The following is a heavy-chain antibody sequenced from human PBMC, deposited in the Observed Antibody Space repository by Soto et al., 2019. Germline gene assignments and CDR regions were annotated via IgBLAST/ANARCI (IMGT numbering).Heavy chain of an antibody. Sequence: GGSLRLSCAASGFTFTRYSMNWVRQAPGKGLEWVSSISSTTNYIYYGDSMKGRFTISRDNAKNSLYLEMNRLRAEDTAVYYCARESEDLTANFVYWGQGTLVTVSS. CDR3: ARESEDLTANFVY. J-gene: IGHJ4*02. V-gene: IGHV3-21*06. CDR1: GFTFTRYS. CDR2: ISSTTNYI.